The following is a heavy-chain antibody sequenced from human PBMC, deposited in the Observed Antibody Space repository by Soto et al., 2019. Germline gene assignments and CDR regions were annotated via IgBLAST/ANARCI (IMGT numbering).Heavy chain of an antibody. D-gene: IGHD6-13*01. Sequence: EVQLVESGGGLVQPGGSLRLSCAASGFTFSSYSMNWVRQAPGKGLEWVSYISSSSSTIYYADSVKGRFTISRDNAKNSLYLQMNSLRAEDTAVYYCARHPERIAQIGWFDPWGXXXX. CDR3: ARHPERIAQIGWFDP. CDR2: ISSSSSTI. J-gene: IGHJ5*02. CDR1: GFTFSSYS. V-gene: IGHV3-48*01.